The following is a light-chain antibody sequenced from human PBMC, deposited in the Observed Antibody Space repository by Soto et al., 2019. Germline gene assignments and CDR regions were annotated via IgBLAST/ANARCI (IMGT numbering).Light chain of an antibody. CDR3: QQSYSTPPKLT. Sequence: DIQMTQSPSSLSASVGDRVTITCRASQSISSYLNWYQQKPGKAPKLLIYAASSLQSGVPSRFSGSGSGTDFTLTISSLQPEDFGTYYYQQSYSTPPKLTFGGGTKVEIK. CDR1: QSISSY. V-gene: IGKV1-39*01. J-gene: IGKJ4*01. CDR2: AAS.